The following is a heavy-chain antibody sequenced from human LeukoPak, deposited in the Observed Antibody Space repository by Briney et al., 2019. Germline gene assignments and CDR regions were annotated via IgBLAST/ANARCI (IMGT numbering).Heavy chain of an antibody. V-gene: IGHV4-4*02. CDR1: GVSISSSNW. D-gene: IGHD2-2*01. Sequence: SGTLSLTCAVSGVSISSSNWWSWVRQPPGKGLEWIGEIYHSGSTNYNPSLKSRVTISVDKSKNQFSLKLSSVTAADTAVYYCARVTVVPAATSDYYYYGMDVWGQGTTVTVSS. CDR3: ARVTVVPAATSDYYYYGMDV. CDR2: IYHSGST. J-gene: IGHJ6*02.